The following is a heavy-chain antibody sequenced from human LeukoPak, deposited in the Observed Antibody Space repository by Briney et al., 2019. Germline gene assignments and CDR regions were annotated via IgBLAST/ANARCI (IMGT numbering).Heavy chain of an antibody. CDR2: ISSGSGSI. CDR3: ARETAGGTSRFDF. CDR1: GFTFSSYS. Sequence: GGSLRLSCEVSGFTFSSYSMNWVRQAPGKGLEWVSYISSGSGSIYYANSVKGRFTISRDNAKNSLYLQMNSLTAADTAVYFCARETAGGTSRFDFWGQGTLVTVSS. V-gene: IGHV3-48*01. J-gene: IGHJ4*02. D-gene: IGHD3-10*01.